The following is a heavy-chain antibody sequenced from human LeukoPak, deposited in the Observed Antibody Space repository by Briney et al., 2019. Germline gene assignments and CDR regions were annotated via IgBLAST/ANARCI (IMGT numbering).Heavy chain of an antibody. CDR2: ISGYNGNT. Sequence: ASVKVSCKASGYTFSSHGISWVRQAPGQGLEWMGWISGYNGNTNSAQKLQGRVSMTTDTSTSTAYVELRSLRSDDTAVYYCARDRSPDFWSGDYRDAYDIWGQGTMVTVSS. D-gene: IGHD3-3*01. V-gene: IGHV1-18*01. J-gene: IGHJ3*02. CDR1: GYTFSSHG. CDR3: ARDRSPDFWSGDYRDAYDI.